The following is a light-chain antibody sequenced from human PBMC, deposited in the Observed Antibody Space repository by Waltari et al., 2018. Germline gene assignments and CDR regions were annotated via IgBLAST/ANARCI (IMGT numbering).Light chain of an antibody. CDR1: QTAINNH. CDR2: GAS. V-gene: IGKV3-20*01. J-gene: IGKJ4*01. Sequence: EFGLTQSPGTLSLSPGEGGTLSCRASQTAINNHLAWYQQRPGQAPRLLIYGASSRATDIPARFSGSGSGTDFTLTIRRLQPEDFAVYYCQQYGSPPLTFGGGTKVESK. CDR3: QQYGSPPLT.